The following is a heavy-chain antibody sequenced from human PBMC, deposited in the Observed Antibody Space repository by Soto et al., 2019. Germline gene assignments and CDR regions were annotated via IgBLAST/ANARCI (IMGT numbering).Heavy chain of an antibody. Sequence: QVRLQQWGAGLLKPSETLPLTCAVYGGSFSDYYWSWIRQPPGKGLEWIGEINHSGSTNYNPSLKSRVTRSVATSKTPFSLKLNSVTAADTAVYYCAREVPPRYFDLWGRGTPVTVSS. J-gene: IGHJ2*01. CDR2: INHSGST. CDR3: AREVPPRYFDL. D-gene: IGHD3-10*01. CDR1: GGSFSDYY. V-gene: IGHV4-34*01.